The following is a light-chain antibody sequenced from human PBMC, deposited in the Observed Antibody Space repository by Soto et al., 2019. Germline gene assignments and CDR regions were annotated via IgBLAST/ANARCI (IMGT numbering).Light chain of an antibody. Sequence: EIVMTQSPATLSVSPGERATLSCRASQSVSSNLAWYQQKPGQAPRLLIYGVSTRATGIPVRFSGSGSGTQFTVTISSLQSEDVAVYYCQQYNNWPLTFGGGNEVEI. V-gene: IGKV3-15*01. CDR3: QQYNNWPLT. J-gene: IGKJ4*01. CDR1: QSVSSN. CDR2: GVS.